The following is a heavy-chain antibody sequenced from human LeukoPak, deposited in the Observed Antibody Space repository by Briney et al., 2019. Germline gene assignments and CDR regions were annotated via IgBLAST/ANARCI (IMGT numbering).Heavy chain of an antibody. D-gene: IGHD2-2*01. V-gene: IGHV3-23*01. CDR2: ISGSGGST. CDR1: GFTFSSYA. J-gene: IGHJ5*02. CDR3: AKRRGYCSSTSCYGEINWFDP. Sequence: GGSLRPSCAASGFTFSSYAMSWVRQAPGKGLEGVSAISGSGGSTYYADSVKGRFTISRDNSKNTLYLQMNSLRAEDTAVYYCAKRRGYCSSTSCYGEINWFDPWGQGTLVTVSS.